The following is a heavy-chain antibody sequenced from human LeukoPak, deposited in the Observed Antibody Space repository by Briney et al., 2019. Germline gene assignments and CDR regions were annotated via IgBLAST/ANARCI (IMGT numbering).Heavy chain of an antibody. V-gene: IGHV3-48*03. CDR2: SSSGSTI. D-gene: IGHD4-23*01. Sequence: GGSLRLSCAASGFTFSIYEMNWVRQAPGKGLEWVSSSSGSTIYYADSVKGRFTISRDNAKNSLYLQMNSLRAEDTAVYYCARDYGGNGNLDYWGQGTLVTVSS. J-gene: IGHJ4*02. CDR3: ARDYGGNGNLDY. CDR1: GFTFSIYE.